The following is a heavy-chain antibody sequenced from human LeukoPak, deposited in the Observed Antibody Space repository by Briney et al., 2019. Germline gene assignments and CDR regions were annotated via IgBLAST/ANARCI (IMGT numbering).Heavy chain of an antibody. CDR2: ISWDGGST. V-gene: IGHV3-43D*03. J-gene: IGHJ3*02. CDR3: AKSGGRFTEKDAFDI. Sequence: GGSLRLSCAASGFTFSSYWMSWVRQAPGKGLEWVSLISWDGGSTYYADSVKGRFTISRDNSKNSLYLQMNSLRAEDTALYYCAKSGGRFTEKDAFDIWGQGTMVTVSS. CDR1: GFTFSSYW. D-gene: IGHD3-16*01.